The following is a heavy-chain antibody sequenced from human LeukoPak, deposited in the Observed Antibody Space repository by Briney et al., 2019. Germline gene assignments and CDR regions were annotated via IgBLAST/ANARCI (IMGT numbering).Heavy chain of an antibody. D-gene: IGHD3-3*01. J-gene: IGHJ4*02. CDR3: ARAGEGGITIFGVVIRFPLDY. V-gene: IGHV3-53*01. CDR1: GFTVSSNY. CDR2: IYSGGST. Sequence: PGGSLRLSCAASGFTVSSNYMSWVRQAPGKGLEWVSVIYSGGSTYYADSVKGRFTISRDNSKNSLYLQMNSLRAEDTAVYYCARAGEGGITIFGVVIRFPLDYWGQGTLVTVSS.